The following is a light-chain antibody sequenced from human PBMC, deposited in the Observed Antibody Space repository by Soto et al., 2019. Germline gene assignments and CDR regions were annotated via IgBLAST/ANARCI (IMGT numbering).Light chain of an antibody. V-gene: IGLV2-8*01. J-gene: IGLJ1*01. CDR2: EVT. CDR1: SSDIGAYNY. CDR3: ISYAGSNNYV. Sequence: QSALTQPPSASGSPGQSVTISCTGTSSDIGAYNYVSWLQQYPGRAPKLMIYEVTKRPSGAPDRFSGSKSGNTASLSVSGLQADDEADYYCISYAGSNNYVFGAGTKVTVL.